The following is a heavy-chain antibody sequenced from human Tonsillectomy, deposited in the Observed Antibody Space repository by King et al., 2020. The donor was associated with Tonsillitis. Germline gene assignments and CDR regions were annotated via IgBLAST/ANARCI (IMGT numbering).Heavy chain of an antibody. J-gene: IGHJ4*02. CDR2: INDSGST. Sequence: VQLQQWGTGLLKPSETLSLTCAVYGGSFSGYYWSWIRQPPGKGLEWIGEINDSGSTNYNPSLESRVTMSVDTSKNQFSLKLTSVTAADTAVYYCTRVPILGSSGFLLDSWGQGILLTVSS. V-gene: IGHV4-34*01. D-gene: IGHD6-13*01. CDR3: TRVPILGSSGFLLDS. CDR1: GGSFSGYY.